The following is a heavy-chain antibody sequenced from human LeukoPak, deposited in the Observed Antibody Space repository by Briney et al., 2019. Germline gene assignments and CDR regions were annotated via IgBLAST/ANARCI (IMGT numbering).Heavy chain of an antibody. J-gene: IGHJ4*02. Sequence: KPSETLSLTCTVSGYSISSGYYRGWIRQPPGKGLEWIGSIYHSGSTYYNPSLKSRVTISVDTSKNQFSLKLSSVTAADTAVYYCARAPPLFDSSGIGYYFDYWGQGTLVTVSS. D-gene: IGHD3-22*01. CDR2: IYHSGST. CDR3: ARAPPLFDSSGIGYYFDY. V-gene: IGHV4-38-2*02. CDR1: GYSISSGYY.